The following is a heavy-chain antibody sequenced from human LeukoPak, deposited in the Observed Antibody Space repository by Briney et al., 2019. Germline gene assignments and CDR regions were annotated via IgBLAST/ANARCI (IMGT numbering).Heavy chain of an antibody. CDR2: IYYSGST. CDR3: ARYGYGRWLQLGYFDY. V-gene: IGHV4-59*01. CDR1: GGSISSYY. Sequence: TPAETLSLTCAVYGGSISSYYWSWIRQPPGKVLEWIGYIYYSGSTNYNPSLKSRVTISVDTSKNQFSLKLSSVTAADTAVYYCARYGYGRWLQLGYFDYWGQGTLVTVSS. D-gene: IGHD5-24*01. J-gene: IGHJ4*02.